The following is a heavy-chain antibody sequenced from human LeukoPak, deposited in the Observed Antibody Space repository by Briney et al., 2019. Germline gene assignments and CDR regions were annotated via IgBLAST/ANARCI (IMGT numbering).Heavy chain of an antibody. CDR1: GFTFSTYD. CDR2: ISGTHAGRQGTT. J-gene: IGHJ3*02. Sequence: GGSLRLSCAASGFTFSTYDMSWVRQTPGKGLEWVSAISGTHAGRQGTTYYADSVKGRFTISRDDSKNTLYLQMHSLRAEDTAIYFCAKGGYFSYDMWGQGTKVTVSS. V-gene: IGHV3-23*01. D-gene: IGHD5-18*01. CDR3: AKGGYFSYDM.